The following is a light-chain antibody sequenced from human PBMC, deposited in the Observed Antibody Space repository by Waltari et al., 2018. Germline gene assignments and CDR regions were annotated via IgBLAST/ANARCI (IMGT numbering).Light chain of an antibody. Sequence: SSELTQDPAVSVALGQTVKKTCHGDSLRTSYASWYQQKPGQAPVLVLFGYNKRPSGIPDRFSGYNSGTTSSLTITGAQAEDEADYYCHSRDSSASHVVFGGGTKLTVL. CDR2: GYN. CDR3: HSRDSSASHVV. CDR1: SLRTSY. J-gene: IGLJ2*01. V-gene: IGLV3-19*01.